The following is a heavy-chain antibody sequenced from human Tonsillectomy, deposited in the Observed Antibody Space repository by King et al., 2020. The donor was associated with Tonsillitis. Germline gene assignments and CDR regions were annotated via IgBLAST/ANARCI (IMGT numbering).Heavy chain of an antibody. Sequence: QLQESGPGLVKPSQTLSLTCTVSGGSISSGSYYWRWIRQPAGKGLEWIGRIYTSGSTNYNPSLKSRVTISVDTSKNQFSLKLSSVTAADTAVYYCARDRNDFWTDYYYMDVWGKGTTVTVSS. V-gene: IGHV4-61*02. CDR2: IYTSGST. CDR3: ARDRNDFWTDYYYMDV. CDR1: GGSISSGSYY. J-gene: IGHJ6*03. D-gene: IGHD3/OR15-3a*01.